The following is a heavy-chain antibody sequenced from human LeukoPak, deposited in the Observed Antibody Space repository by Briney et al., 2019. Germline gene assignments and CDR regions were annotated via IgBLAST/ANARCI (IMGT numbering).Heavy chain of an antibody. CDR3: ARVYDSSGSPGYDAFDI. CDR2: IIPILDIA. V-gene: IGHV1-69*04. Sequence: SVKVSCKASGGTFNSYAFSWVRQAPGQGLEWMGRIIPILDIADYAQKFQGRVTISADESTSTAYMELSSLRSEDTAVYYRARVYDSSGSPGYDAFDIWGQGTMVTVSS. D-gene: IGHD3-22*01. J-gene: IGHJ3*02. CDR1: GGTFNSYA.